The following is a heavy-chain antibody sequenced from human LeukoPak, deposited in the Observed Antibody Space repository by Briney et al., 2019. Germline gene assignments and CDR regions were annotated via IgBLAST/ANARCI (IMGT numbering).Heavy chain of an antibody. CDR2: ISSNGGST. D-gene: IGHD5-24*01. V-gene: IGHV3-64*01. CDR3: ARAARRWPQTEGYYFDY. J-gene: IGHJ4*02. Sequence: GGSLRLSCAASGFTFSSYAMHWVRQAPGEGLEYVSAISSNGGSTYYANSVKGRFTISRDNSKNTLYLQMGSLRAEDMAVYDCARAARRWPQTEGYYFDYWGQGTLVTVSS. CDR1: GFTFSSYA.